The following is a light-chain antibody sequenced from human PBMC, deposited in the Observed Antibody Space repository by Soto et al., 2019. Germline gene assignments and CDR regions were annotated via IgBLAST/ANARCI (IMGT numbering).Light chain of an antibody. CDR3: QQSYSILWT. CDR2: DAS. V-gene: IGKV1-5*01. Sequence: DIQMTQSPSTLSGSVGDRVTITCRASQSISSWLAWYQQEPGKAPKLLIYDASSLESGVPSRFSGSGSGTEFTLTITSLRPDDFATYYCQQSYSILWTFGQGTKVDIK. J-gene: IGKJ1*01. CDR1: QSISSW.